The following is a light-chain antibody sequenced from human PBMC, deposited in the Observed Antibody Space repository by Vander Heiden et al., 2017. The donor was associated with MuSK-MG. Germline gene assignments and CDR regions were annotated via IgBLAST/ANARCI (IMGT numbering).Light chain of an antibody. V-gene: IGKV1-NL1*01. CDR1: QGISNS. CDR3: QQYESNPPIT. CDR2: AAS. J-gene: IGKJ2*01. Sequence: DIQMTQSPSSLSASVGDRVTITCRASQGISNSLAWYQQKPGKAPKLLLYAASRLESGVPSRFSGSGYGKDYTLTISSRQPEDFAAYYCQQYESNPPITFGQGTKMEIK.